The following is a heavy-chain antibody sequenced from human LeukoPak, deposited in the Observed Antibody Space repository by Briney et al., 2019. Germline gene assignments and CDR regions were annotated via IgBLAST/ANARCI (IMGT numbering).Heavy chain of an antibody. V-gene: IGHV4-59*01. D-gene: IGHD6-19*01. CDR2: IYYSGST. CDR3: ARISGYSSGWYPSIIDY. CDR1: AGSISSYY. Sequence: SETLSLTCTVSAGSISSYYWSWIRQPPGKGLEWIGYIYYSGSTNYNPSLKSRVTISVDTSMNQFSLKLSSVTAADTAVYYCARISGYSSGWYPSIIDYWGQGTLVTVSS. J-gene: IGHJ4*02.